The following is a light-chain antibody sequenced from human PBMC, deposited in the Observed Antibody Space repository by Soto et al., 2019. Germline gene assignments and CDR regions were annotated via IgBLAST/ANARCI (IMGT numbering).Light chain of an antibody. J-gene: IGKJ5*01. CDR3: QQYGSSPKIT. CDR1: QSVSSTY. Sequence: EIVLTQSPGTLSLSPGERATLSCRASQSVSSTYLAWYQHKPGQAPRLLIYGASSRATGIPDRFSGSGSGTDFTLTISRLEPEDFAVYYCQQYGSSPKITFGQGTRLEIK. CDR2: GAS. V-gene: IGKV3-20*01.